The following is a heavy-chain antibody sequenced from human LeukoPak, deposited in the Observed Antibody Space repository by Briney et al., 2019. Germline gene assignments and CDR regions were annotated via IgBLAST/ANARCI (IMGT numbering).Heavy chain of an antibody. J-gene: IGHJ6*03. CDR2: ISGSGGST. D-gene: IGHD5-18*01. V-gene: IGHV3-23*01. Sequence: GGSLRLSCAASGFTFSTYGMSWVRQAPGKGLEWVSTISGSGGSTYYADSVKGRFTISRDNSKNTLNLQMNSLRAEDTAVYYCAKDLRDTGYYYYMDVWGKGTTVTISS. CDR1: GFTFSTYG. CDR3: AKDLRDTGYYYYMDV.